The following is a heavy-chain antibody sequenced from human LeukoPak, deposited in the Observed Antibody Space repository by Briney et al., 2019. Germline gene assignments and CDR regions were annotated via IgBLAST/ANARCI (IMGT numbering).Heavy chain of an antibody. V-gene: IGHV3-7*01. J-gene: IGHJ6*02. CDR3: ARGATFYDVLTGYYYYYGMDV. Sequence: PGGSLRLSCAASGFTFSTYWMTWVRQAPGKGLEWVANIKQDGSEKYYVDSVKGRFTISRDNAKNSLYLQMNSLRAEDTAVYYCARGATFYDVLTGYYYYYGMDVRGQGTTVTVSS. CDR1: GFTFSTYW. D-gene: IGHD3-9*01. CDR2: IKQDGSEK.